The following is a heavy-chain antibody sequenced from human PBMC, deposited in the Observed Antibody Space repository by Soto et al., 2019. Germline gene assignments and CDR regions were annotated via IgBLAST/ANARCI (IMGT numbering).Heavy chain of an antibody. CDR2: IYWNEDK. J-gene: IGHJ4*02. Sequence: QITLEESGPTLVTPTQTLTLTCTFSAFSLSTNGVGVGWIRQPPGKPLEWLAVIYWNEDKRYSRSLKSRLSITKDTSKNQVVLTMTTMDPVDTATYYCVHTVMVHTITGGHYLDYWGPGILVTVSS. V-gene: IGHV2-5*01. CDR1: AFSLSTNGVG. CDR3: VHTVMVHTITGGHYLDY. D-gene: IGHD2-8*01.